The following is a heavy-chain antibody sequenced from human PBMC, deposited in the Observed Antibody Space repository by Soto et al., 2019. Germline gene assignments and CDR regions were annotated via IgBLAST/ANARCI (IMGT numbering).Heavy chain of an antibody. J-gene: IGHJ4*02. CDR1: GFTFSSYS. V-gene: IGHV3-21*01. D-gene: IGHD3-22*01. CDR3: ARDYYDSSGYLAQLDY. Sequence: EVQLVESGGGLVKPGGSLRLSCAASGFTFSSYSMNWVRQAPGKGLEWVSSISSSSSYIYYADSVKGRFTISRDNAKNSLYLQMNSLRAEDTAVYYCARDYYDSSGYLAQLDYWGQGTLVTVSS. CDR2: ISSSSSYI.